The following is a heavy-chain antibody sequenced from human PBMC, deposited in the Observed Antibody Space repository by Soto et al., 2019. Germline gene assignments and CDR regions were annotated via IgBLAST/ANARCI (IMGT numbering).Heavy chain of an antibody. CDR3: AHSTSMVPRALDY. Sequence: SGPTLVNPTQTLTLTCTFPGFSLSTNGVGVGWIRQPPGKALEWLALIYWNDDKRYSPSLRSRLTITKDTSKNQVDLTMTNMDPVDTATYYCAHSTSMVPRALDYWGQGTLVTVSS. D-gene: IGHD5-18*01. J-gene: IGHJ4*02. V-gene: IGHV2-5*01. CDR2: IYWNDDK. CDR1: GFSLSTNGVG.